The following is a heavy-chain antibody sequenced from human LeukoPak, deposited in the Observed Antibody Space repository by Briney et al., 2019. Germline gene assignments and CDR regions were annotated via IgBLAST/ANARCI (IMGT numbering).Heavy chain of an antibody. D-gene: IGHD2-8*02. J-gene: IGHJ6*03. CDR3: ASSGGPFPGYYMDV. CDR1: GGTFSSYA. Sequence: ASVKVSCKASGGTFSSYAISWVRQAPGQGLEWMGGIIPIFGTADYAQKFQGRVTITADDSTSTAYMQLSSLRSEDTAVYYCASSGGPFPGYYMDVWGKGTTVTISS. V-gene: IGHV1-69*01. CDR2: IIPIFGTA.